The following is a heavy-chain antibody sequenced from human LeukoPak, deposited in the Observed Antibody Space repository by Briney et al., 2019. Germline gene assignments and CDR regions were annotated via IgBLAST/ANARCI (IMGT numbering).Heavy chain of an antibody. CDR3: ARVSSYYGMDV. CDR2: ISSSSSYI. D-gene: IGHD3-16*02. CDR1: GFTFSSYS. Sequence: GGSLRLFCAASGFTFSSYSMNWVRQAPGKGLEWVSSISSSSSYIYYADSVKGRFTISRDNAKNSLYLQMNSLRAEDTAVYYCARVSSYYGMDVWGQGTTVAVSS. V-gene: IGHV3-21*01. J-gene: IGHJ6*02.